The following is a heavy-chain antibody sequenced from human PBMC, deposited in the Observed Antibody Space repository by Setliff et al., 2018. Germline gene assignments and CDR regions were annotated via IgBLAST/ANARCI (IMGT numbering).Heavy chain of an antibody. D-gene: IGHD3-10*01. V-gene: IGHV4-38-2*01. CDR3: ARTSRDGATYMDV. CDR2: IYSSGST. CDR1: GYSISSGYY. J-gene: IGHJ6*03. Sequence: PSETLSLTCAVSGYSISSGYYWGWSRQPPGKGLEWIGSIYSSGSTYYNPSLKSRVSISVDTSKNQFPLKLSSVTAADTAVYYCARTSRDGATYMDVWGKGTTVTVSS.